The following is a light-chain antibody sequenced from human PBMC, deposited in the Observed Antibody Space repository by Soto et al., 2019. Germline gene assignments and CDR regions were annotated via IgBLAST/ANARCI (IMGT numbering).Light chain of an antibody. CDR1: QSVGSN. CDR2: GAS. Sequence: ERVMTQSPATLSVSPGEGATLSCIPSQSVGSNIAWYQQKTGQATRFLIFGASSRDTGVPARFSGSGAGTEFTLTINRLQSEDFAVYFCEQYDNLSLTFGPGTNVDIK. CDR3: EQYDNLSLT. J-gene: IGKJ3*01. V-gene: IGKV3-15*01.